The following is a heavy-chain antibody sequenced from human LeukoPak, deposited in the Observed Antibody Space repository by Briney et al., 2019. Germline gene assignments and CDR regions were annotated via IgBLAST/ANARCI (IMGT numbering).Heavy chain of an antibody. V-gene: IGHV3-15*01. CDR2: IKSKTDGGTT. Sequence: QPGGSLRLSCAASGFTFTNFEMNWVRQAPGKGLEWVGRIKSKTDGGTTDYAAPVKGRFTISRDNARNSLYLQMNSLRDEDTAVYYCATSRDGFDIWGQGTMVIVSS. CDR1: GFTFTNFE. J-gene: IGHJ3*02. CDR3: ATSRDGFDI.